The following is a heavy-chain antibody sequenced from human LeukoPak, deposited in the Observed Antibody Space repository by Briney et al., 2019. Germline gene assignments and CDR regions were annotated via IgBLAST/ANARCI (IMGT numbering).Heavy chain of an antibody. CDR1: GGSINSGGYY. Sequence: SETLSLTCTVSGGSINSGGYYWTWIRQHPGKGLEWIGSIYYSGNTYYSPSLKSRVTISLDTSKNQFSLRLNSVTATDTAVYYCARAHVDDVLMAYAVRAFDIWGQGTMVTVSS. V-gene: IGHV4-31*03. D-gene: IGHD2-8*01. J-gene: IGHJ3*02. CDR2: IYYSGNT. CDR3: ARAHVDDVLMAYAVRAFDI.